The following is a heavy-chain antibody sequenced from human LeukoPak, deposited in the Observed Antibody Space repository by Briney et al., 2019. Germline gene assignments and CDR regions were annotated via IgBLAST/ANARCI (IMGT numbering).Heavy chain of an antibody. J-gene: IGHJ4*02. D-gene: IGHD1-1*01. CDR1: GFTFSGHW. CDR3: VRDETLWTLDW. CDR2: INERGTDS. Sequence: GGSLRLSCTASGFTFSGHWIHWVRQPPGIGLVWVSRINERGTDSMYAESVKGRFTISRDNAKNTVYLQMNSLRAEDTAVYYCVRDETLWTLDWWGQGTLVSVSS. V-gene: IGHV3-74*03.